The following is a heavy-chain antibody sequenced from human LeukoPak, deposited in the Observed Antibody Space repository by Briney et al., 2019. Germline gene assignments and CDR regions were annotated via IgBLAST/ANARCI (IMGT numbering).Heavy chain of an antibody. J-gene: IGHJ6*03. Sequence: GGSLRLSCAASGFTFSSYWMSWVRPAPGKGLEWVANIKQDGSEKYYVDSVKGRFTISRDNAKNSLYLQMNSLRAEATAVYYCARAPRVDYMDVWGKGTTVTVSS. CDR3: ARAPRVDYMDV. D-gene: IGHD2-15*01. CDR2: IKQDGSEK. V-gene: IGHV3-7*01. CDR1: GFTFSSYW.